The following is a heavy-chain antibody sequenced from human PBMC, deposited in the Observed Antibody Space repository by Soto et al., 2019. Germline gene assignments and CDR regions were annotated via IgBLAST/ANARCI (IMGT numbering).Heavy chain of an antibody. D-gene: IGHD2-15*01. CDR1: GFTFSDYY. V-gene: IGHV3-11*01. Sequence: GGSLRLSCAASGFTFSDYYMSWIRQAPGKGLEWVSYISSSGSTIYYADSVKGRFTISRDNAKNSLYLQMNSLRAEDTAVYYCAREPRHLDCSGGSCYPGGYDYWGQGTLVTVSS. CDR3: AREPRHLDCSGGSCYPGGYDY. CDR2: ISSSGSTI. J-gene: IGHJ4*02.